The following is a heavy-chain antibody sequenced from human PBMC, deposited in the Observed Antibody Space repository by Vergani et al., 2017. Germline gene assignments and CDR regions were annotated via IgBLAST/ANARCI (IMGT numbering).Heavy chain of an antibody. Sequence: QVQLQESGPGVVKPSQTLSLTCAVPGGSISSGDHCWTWIRQRPGKGLEWIGYIFYSGTTYDNPSLRSRLTISVDTSQNQFSLKLRSETAADTAVYYCARVDTQVPATSHFSYMDVWGKGTTVVVSS. CDR1: GGSISSGDHC. D-gene: IGHD6-25*01. CDR2: IFYSGTT. CDR3: ARVDTQVPATSHFSYMDV. V-gene: IGHV4-31*11. J-gene: IGHJ6*03.